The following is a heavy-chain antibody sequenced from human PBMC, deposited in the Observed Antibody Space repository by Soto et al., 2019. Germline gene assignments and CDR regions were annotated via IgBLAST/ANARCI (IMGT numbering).Heavy chain of an antibody. V-gene: IGHV3-21*01. D-gene: IGHD5-12*01. CDR1: GFTFSSYS. CDR3: ARDFRDGYYFDY. Sequence: EVQLVESGGGLVKPGGSLRLSCAASGFTFSSYSMNWVRQAPGKGLEWVSSISSSTSYMYYADSVNGRFTISRDNAKNSLYLQMNSLRAEDTAVYYCARDFRDGYYFDYWGQGTLVTVSS. CDR2: ISSSTSYM. J-gene: IGHJ4*02.